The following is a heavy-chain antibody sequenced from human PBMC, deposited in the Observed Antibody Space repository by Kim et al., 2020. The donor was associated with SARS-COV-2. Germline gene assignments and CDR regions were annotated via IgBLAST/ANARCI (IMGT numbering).Heavy chain of an antibody. CDR2: ININTGNP. CDR3: AASESSGPSTNRPFDY. J-gene: IGHJ4*02. V-gene: IGHV7-4-1*02. CDR1: GYIFANYA. D-gene: IGHD6-19*01. Sequence: ASVKVSCKTSGYIFANYAMNWVRQAPGQGLEWMGWININTGNPEYAQGFTGRFVFSLDTSVSTAYLQISSLKAEDTAVYFCAASESSGPSTNRPFDYWGQGTLVTVSS.